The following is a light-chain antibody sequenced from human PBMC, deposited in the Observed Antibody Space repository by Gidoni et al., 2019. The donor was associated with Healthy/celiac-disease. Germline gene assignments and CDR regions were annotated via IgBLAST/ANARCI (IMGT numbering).Light chain of an antibody. CDR2: AAS. CDR1: QRISSY. Sequence: DIQMTQFPSSLSASVGDRVTLTCRASQRISSYLNWYQQKPGKAPKLLIYAASSLQSGVPSRFSGSGSGTDFTLTISSLQPEDFATYYCQQSYSTPPRLTFGGGTKVEIK. CDR3: QQSYSTPPRLT. V-gene: IGKV1-39*01. J-gene: IGKJ4*01.